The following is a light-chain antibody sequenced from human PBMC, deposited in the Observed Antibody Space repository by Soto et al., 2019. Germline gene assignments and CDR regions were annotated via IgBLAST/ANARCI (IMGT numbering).Light chain of an antibody. Sequence: QSALTQPASVSGSPGQSITISCTGTSRDVGAYNSVSWYQQHPGKAPKVIIYEVSNRPSGVSNRFSASKSGNTASLTISGLQAEDEAHYYCSSFTTSTSFVFGTGTTV. J-gene: IGLJ1*01. CDR1: SRDVGAYNS. CDR2: EVS. CDR3: SSFTTSTSFV. V-gene: IGLV2-14*01.